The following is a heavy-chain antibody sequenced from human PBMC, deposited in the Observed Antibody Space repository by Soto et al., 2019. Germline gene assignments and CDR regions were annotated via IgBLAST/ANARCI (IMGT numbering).Heavy chain of an antibody. CDR1: GFTFTSSA. V-gene: IGHV1-58*01. Sequence: ASVTVSCKASGFTFTSSAVQWVRQARGQRLEWIGWIVVGSGNTNYAQKFQERVTITRDMSTSTAYMQLNSVTPEDTAVYYCAREGRWGYSYGYYYYYGMDVWGQGTTVTAP. CDR2: IVVGSGNT. CDR3: AREGRWGYSYGYYYYYGMDV. D-gene: IGHD5-18*01. J-gene: IGHJ6*02.